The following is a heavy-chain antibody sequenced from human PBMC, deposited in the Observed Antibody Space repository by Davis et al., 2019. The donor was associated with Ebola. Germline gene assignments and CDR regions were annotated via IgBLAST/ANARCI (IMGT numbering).Heavy chain of an antibody. CDR2: ISAYNGNT. CDR3: ARFVDCSGGSCYFGPPELYGMDV. V-gene: IGHV1-18*01. J-gene: IGHJ6*02. CDR1: GYTFTSYG. D-gene: IGHD2-15*01. Sequence: ASVKVSCKASGYTFTSYGISWVRQAPGQGLEWMGWISAYNGNTNYAQKLQGRVTMTTDTSTSTAYMELRSLRSDDTAVYYCARFVDCSGGSCYFGPPELYGMDVWGQGTTVTVSS.